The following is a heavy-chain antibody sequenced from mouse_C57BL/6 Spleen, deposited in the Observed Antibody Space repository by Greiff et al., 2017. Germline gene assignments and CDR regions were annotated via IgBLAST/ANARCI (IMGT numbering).Heavy chain of an antibody. CDR2: IHPNSGST. V-gene: IGHV1-64*01. CDR3: ARPNDYGSSNWYFDV. CDR1: GYTFTSYW. J-gene: IGHJ1*03. D-gene: IGHD1-1*01. Sequence: VQLQQPGAELVKPGASVKLSCKASGYTFTSYWMHWVKQRPGQGLERIGMIHPNSGSTNYNEKFKSKATLTVDKSSSTAYMQLSSLTSEDSAVDYCARPNDYGSSNWYFDVWGTGTTVTVSS.